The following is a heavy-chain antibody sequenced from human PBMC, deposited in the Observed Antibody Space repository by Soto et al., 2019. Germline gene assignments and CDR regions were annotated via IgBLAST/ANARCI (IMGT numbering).Heavy chain of an antibody. J-gene: IGHJ6*02. V-gene: IGHV3-33*08. Sequence: GGSLRLSCAASGFTFNSYSMNWVRQAPGKGLEWVAVIWYDGSNKYYAGSVKGRFTISRDNSKNTLYLQMNSLRAEDTAVYYCARFDYGDPAGVYYYYYGMDVWGQGTTVTV. D-gene: IGHD4-17*01. CDR2: IWYDGSNK. CDR1: GFTFNSYS. CDR3: ARFDYGDPAGVYYYYYGMDV.